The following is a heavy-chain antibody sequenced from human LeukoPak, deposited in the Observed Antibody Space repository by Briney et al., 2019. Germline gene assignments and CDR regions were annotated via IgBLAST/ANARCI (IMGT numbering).Heavy chain of an antibody. CDR1: GYIFTGFW. CDR2: INPVNSDI. V-gene: IGHV5-51*01. CDR3: ARRPARTGASFDS. Sequence: GESLKISCKGSGYIFTGFWIVWVRQAPGDGLEWMGIINPVNSDIRYSPSFQGQVTMSVDTSITTAYMQWSSLTISDTAIYYCARRPARTGASFDSWGQGTLVTVSS. D-gene: IGHD1/OR15-1a*01. J-gene: IGHJ4*02.